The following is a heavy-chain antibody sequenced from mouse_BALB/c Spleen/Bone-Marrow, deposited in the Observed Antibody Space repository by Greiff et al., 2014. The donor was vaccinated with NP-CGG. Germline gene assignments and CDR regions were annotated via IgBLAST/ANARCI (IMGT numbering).Heavy chain of an antibody. D-gene: IGHD1-2*01. V-gene: IGHV1S81*02. CDR3: TRLSLLRGYFDY. CDR2: INPNNGGT. J-gene: IGHJ2*01. CDR1: GYTFTSHY. Sequence: VQLVESGAELVKPGPSVKLSCKASGYTFTSHYIYWVKQRPGQGLKWIGEINPNNGGTNFNEKFKSKATLTVDKSSSTAYMQLSSLTSEDSAVYYCTRLSLLRGYFDYWGQGTTLTVSS.